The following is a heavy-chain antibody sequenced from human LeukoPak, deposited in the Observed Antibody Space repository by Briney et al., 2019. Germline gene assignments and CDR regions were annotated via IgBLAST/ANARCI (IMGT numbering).Heavy chain of an antibody. CDR3: AREGYYYGSGSSYRSGAFDI. CDR2: INPNSGGT. Sequence: GASVKVSYKASGYTFTGYYMHWVRQAPGQGLEWMGWINPNSGGTNYAQKFQGRVTMTRDTSISTAYMELSRLRSDDTAVYYCAREGYYYGSGSSYRSGAFDIWGQGTMVTVSS. V-gene: IGHV1-2*02. J-gene: IGHJ3*02. D-gene: IGHD3-10*01. CDR1: GYTFTGYY.